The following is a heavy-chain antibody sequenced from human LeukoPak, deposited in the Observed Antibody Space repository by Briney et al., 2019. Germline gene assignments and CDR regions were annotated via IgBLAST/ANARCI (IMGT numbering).Heavy chain of an antibody. D-gene: IGHD6-13*01. CDR3: ARINLGTNWYRSYFDS. Sequence: SETLSLTCTVSGGSISSYYWSWIRQPPGKGLEWIGYIYYSGSTNYNPSLKSRVTISVDTSKNQFSLKLSSVTAADTAVYYCARINLGTNWYRSYFDSWGQGTLVTVSS. J-gene: IGHJ4*02. CDR1: GGSISSYY. V-gene: IGHV4-59*01. CDR2: IYYSGST.